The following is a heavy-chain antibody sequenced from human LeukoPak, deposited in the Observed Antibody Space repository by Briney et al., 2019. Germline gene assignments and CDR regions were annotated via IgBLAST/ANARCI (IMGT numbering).Heavy chain of an antibody. J-gene: IGHJ4*02. Sequence: GASVKVSCKAFGYTFTSYDINWVRQATGQRLEWMGWMNPNSGNTGYAQKFQGRVTITRNTSISTAYMELSSLRSEDTAVYYCASGYYDSSGYHWGDLFWGQGTLVTVSS. CDR1: GYTFTSYD. D-gene: IGHD3-22*01. CDR3: ASGYYDSSGYHWGDLF. CDR2: MNPNSGNT. V-gene: IGHV1-8*03.